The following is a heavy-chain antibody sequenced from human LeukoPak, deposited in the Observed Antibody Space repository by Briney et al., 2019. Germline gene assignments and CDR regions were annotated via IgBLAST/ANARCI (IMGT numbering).Heavy chain of an antibody. CDR1: GLTFSNFK. CDR2: ISDSGRTT. Sequence: PGGFLRLSCAVSGLTFSNFKMNWVRQAPGKGLEWVSYISDSGRTTFYADSVKGRFTISRDNAKNSLYLQMSSLRVEDTAVYYCASWAGNTQSDSWSGPFDYWGQGTLATVSS. CDR3: ASWAGNTQSDSWSGPFDY. V-gene: IGHV3-48*03. D-gene: IGHD3-3*01. J-gene: IGHJ4*02.